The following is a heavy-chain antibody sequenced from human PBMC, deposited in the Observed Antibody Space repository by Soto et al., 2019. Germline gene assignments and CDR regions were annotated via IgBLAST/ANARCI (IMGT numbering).Heavy chain of an antibody. CDR1: GFTFSSYG. CDR3: AKEVEGLALDY. CDR2: ISYDGSNK. J-gene: IGHJ4*02. V-gene: IGHV3-30*18. Sequence: GGSLRLSCAASGFTFSSYGMHWVRQAPGKGLEWVAVISYDGSNKYYADSVKGRFTISRDNSKNTLYMQMSSLRAEDTAVFYCAKEVEGLALDYWGQGTLVTVSS. D-gene: IGHD2-2*01.